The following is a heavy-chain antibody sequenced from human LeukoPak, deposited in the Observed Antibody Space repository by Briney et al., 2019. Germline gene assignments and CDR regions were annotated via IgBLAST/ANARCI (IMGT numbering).Heavy chain of an antibody. CDR2: ISSSGGNT. V-gene: IGHV3-23*01. CDR1: GFTLSSYA. Sequence: PGGSLRLSCAPSGFTLSSYAMRWVRQAPGKGLEWVSGISSSGGNTYYADSVKGRFTISRDNSKNTVHLQMNSLRADDTAIYYCARTYGSGSFYAFDIWGQGTVVTVS. J-gene: IGHJ3*02. CDR3: ARTYGSGSFYAFDI. D-gene: IGHD3-10*01.